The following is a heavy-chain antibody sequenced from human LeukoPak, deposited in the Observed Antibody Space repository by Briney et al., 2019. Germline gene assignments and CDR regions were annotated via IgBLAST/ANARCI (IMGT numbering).Heavy chain of an antibody. Sequence: GESLKISCKGSGYSFTTYRIGWVRQMPGKGLEWMGIISPGDYDTRYSPSFQGQVTISANKSISTAYLQWSSLKASDTAMYYCARHVDDSSGYYYRTMYYFDYWGQGSLVTISS. CDR1: GYSFTTYR. CDR2: ISPGDYDT. CDR3: ARHVDDSSGYYYRTMYYFDY. D-gene: IGHD3-22*01. V-gene: IGHV5-51*01. J-gene: IGHJ4*02.